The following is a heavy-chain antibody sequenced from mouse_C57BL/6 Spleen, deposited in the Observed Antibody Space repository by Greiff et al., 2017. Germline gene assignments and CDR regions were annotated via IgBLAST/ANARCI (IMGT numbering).Heavy chain of an antibody. CDR1: GFTFSDYG. CDR2: ISSGSSTI. V-gene: IGHV5-17*01. CDR3: ARSNLDRGFEG. Sequence: EVKLMESGGGLVKPGGSLKLSCAASGFTFSDYGMHWVRQAPEKGLEWVAYISSGSSTIYYADTVKGRFTISGDKAKNTLFLQMTSLRSEDTAMYYCARSNLDRGFEGRGTGTTVTVSS. J-gene: IGHJ1*03.